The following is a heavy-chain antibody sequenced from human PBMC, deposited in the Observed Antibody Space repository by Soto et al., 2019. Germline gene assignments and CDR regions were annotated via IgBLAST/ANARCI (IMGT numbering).Heavy chain of an antibody. D-gene: IGHD3-10*01. V-gene: IGHV3-66*01. J-gene: IGHJ6*02. CDR1: GFTVSSNY. CDR2: IYSGGST. CDR3: ASSNYGSGSYDSYYYYGMDV. Sequence: EVQLVESGGGLVQPGGSLRLSCAASGFTVSSNYMSWVRQAPGKGLEWVSVIYSGGSTYYADSVKGRFTISRDNSKNTLYLQMNGVRAEDTAVYYCASSNYGSGSYDSYYYYGMDVWGQGTTVTVSS.